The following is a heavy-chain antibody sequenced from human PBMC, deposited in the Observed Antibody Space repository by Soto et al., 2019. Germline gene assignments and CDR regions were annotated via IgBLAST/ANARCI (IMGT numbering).Heavy chain of an antibody. Sequence: VQLVESGGDVVQPGRSLRLSCAASGFTFNSYAMHWVRQAPGKGLEWVAVISYDGRNKYYADSVKGRFTISRDNSKSTLSLQMNSLRAEDAAIYFCARDWTGYFDLWGRGTLVTVSS. J-gene: IGHJ2*01. CDR1: GFTFNSYA. D-gene: IGHD3-3*01. CDR2: ISYDGRNK. CDR3: ARDWTGYFDL. V-gene: IGHV3-30-3*01.